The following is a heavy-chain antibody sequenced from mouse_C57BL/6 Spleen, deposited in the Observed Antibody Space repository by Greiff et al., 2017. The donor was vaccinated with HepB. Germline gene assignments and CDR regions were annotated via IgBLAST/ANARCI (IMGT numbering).Heavy chain of an antibody. CDR2: INPSSGYT. CDR3: ASDYDYDVRGVFDY. CDR1: GYTFTSYW. D-gene: IGHD2-4*01. Sequence: QVQLKESGAELAKPGASVKLSCKASGYTFTSYWMHWVKQRPGQGLEWIGYINPSSGYTKYNQKFKDKATLTADKSSSTAYIQLSSLTYEDSAVYYCASDYDYDVRGVFDYWGQGTTLTVSS. J-gene: IGHJ2*01. V-gene: IGHV1-7*01.